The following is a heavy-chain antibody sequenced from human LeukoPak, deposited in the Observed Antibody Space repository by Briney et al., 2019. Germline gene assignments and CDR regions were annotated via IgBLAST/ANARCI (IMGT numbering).Heavy chain of an antibody. CDR3: SKGGGTNPDDYFDS. CDR2: ISGDGGGT. CDR1: GFTFSNYA. Sequence: PGGSLRLSCAASGFTFSNYAMSWVRQAPGKGLEWVSAISGDGGGTYYADSVKGRFTISRDNSKNTVYVQMNSLRAEDTAIYYCSKGGGTNPDDYFDSWGRGAPVTVSS. V-gene: IGHV3-23*01. J-gene: IGHJ4*02.